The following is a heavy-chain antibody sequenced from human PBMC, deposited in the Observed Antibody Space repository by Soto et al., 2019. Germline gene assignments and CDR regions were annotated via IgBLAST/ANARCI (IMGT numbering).Heavy chain of an antibody. CDR2: ISSDGTNK. D-gene: IGHD2-15*01. J-gene: IGHJ6*02. V-gene: IGHV3-30-3*01. CDR1: GFTFSSYV. CDR3: ARGGNKDVPPEYSYYYGMDV. Sequence: QVQLAESGGGVVQPGRSRRLSCAASGFTFSSYVMHWVRQAPGKGLEWVAVISSDGTNKYYADSVKGRFTISRDNSKNTLFLQMNFLRPEDTAVYYCARGGNKDVPPEYSYYYGMDVWGHGTTVTVSS.